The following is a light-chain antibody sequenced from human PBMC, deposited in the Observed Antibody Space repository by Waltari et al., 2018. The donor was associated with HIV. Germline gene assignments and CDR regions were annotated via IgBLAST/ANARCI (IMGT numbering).Light chain of an antibody. V-gene: IGKV3-20*01. CDR1: QTVSSTS. CDR3: QQYGSSPQT. CDR2: GAS. J-gene: IGKJ1*01. Sequence: EIVLTQSPGTLSLSPGERATLPCRASQTVSSTSLAWYQQKPGQAPRLLSYGASSMATGIPGRSSGSWSGTDFTLTISRLEPEDFAVYYCQQYGSSPQTFGQGTKVEIK.